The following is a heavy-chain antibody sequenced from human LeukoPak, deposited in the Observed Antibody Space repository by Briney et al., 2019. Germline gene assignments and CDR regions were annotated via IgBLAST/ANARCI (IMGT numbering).Heavy chain of an antibody. J-gene: IGHJ3*02. D-gene: IGHD3-22*01. CDR2: ISGSGGST. CDR1: GFTFSSYA. V-gene: IGHV3-23*01. Sequence: GGSLRLSCAASGFTFSSYAMSWVRQAPGKGLEWVSAISGSGGSTYYADSVKGRFTISRDNSKNTLYLQMNSLRAEDTAVYYCDTYYYDSPRAFDIWGQGTMVTVSS. CDR3: DTYYYDSPRAFDI.